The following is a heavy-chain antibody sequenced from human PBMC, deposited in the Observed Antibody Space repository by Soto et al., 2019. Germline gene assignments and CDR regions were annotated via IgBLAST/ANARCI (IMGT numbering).Heavy chain of an antibody. Sequence: ASVKVSCKASGYTFTGYYMHWVRQAPGQGLEWMGWINPNSGGTNYAQKFQGWVTMTRDTSISTAYMELSRLRSDDTAVYYCARDLYYGSGSYYEYYYYYYGMDVCGQGTTVTVYS. D-gene: IGHD3-10*01. CDR3: ARDLYYGSGSYYEYYYYYYGMDV. CDR2: INPNSGGT. CDR1: GYTFTGYY. V-gene: IGHV1-2*04. J-gene: IGHJ6*02.